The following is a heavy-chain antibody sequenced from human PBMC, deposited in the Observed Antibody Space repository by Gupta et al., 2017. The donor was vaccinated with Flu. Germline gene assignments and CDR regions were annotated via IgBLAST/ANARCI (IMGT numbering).Heavy chain of an antibody. V-gene: IGHV3-23*01. CDR2: ISGSGGRT. D-gene: IGHD6-19*01. J-gene: IGHJ4*02. CDR3: AKGSGWYGTGYFDY. CDR1: GFTFSSYA. Sequence: EVQLLESGGGLVQPGGSLRLSCAASGFTFSSYAMSWVRQAPGKGLEWVSAISGSGGRTYYADAVKGRFTISRDNSKNTLYRQMNRLRAEETAVYYCAKGSGWYGTGYFDYGGQGTLVTVYS.